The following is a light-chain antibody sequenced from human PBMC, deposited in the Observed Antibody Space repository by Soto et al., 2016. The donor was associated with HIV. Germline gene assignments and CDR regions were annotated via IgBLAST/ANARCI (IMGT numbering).Light chain of an antibody. Sequence: SYELTQAPSVSVALGQTVKITCQGDILRSFYGSWLQQKPGQAPILVFFGPNNRPSGIPDRFSGSNSGNASSLTITGAQAEDEADYYCNSRDNSGNRVFGGGTKLTVL. CDR2: GPN. CDR1: ILRSFY. J-gene: IGLJ3*02. CDR3: NSRDNSGNRV. V-gene: IGLV3-19*01.